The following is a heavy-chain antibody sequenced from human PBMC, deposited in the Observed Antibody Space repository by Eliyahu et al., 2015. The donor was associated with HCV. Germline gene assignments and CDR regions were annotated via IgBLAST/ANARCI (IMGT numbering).Heavy chain of an antibody. D-gene: IGHD2-2*02. CDR1: GFTFSSYS. Sequence: EVQLVESGGGLVKPGGSLRLSCAASGFTFSSYSMNWVRQAPGKGLEWVSSISSSSSYIYYADSVKGRFTISRDNAKNSLYLQMNSLRAEDTAVYYCARSYCSSTSCYKVDSSSPIWGQGTMVTVSS. CDR2: ISSSSSYI. J-gene: IGHJ3*02. CDR3: ARSYCSSTSCYKVDSSSPI. V-gene: IGHV3-21*01.